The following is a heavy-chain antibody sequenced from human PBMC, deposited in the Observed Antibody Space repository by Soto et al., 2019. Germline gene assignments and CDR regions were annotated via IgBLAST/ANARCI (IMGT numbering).Heavy chain of an antibody. CDR2: INISNGNT. CDR1: GYTFKSHQ. D-gene: IGHD3-9*01. V-gene: IGHV1-3*04. CDR3: ARDTDLTLVPPLDY. Sequence: ASVKVSCKASGYTFKSHQIPSVRLAPGQRLECMGWINISNGNTEYSQNFQGRVTMTRDTSASTAYMELSSLRSEDTAVYYCARDTDLTLVPPLDYWGQGSPLTVSS. J-gene: IGHJ4*02.